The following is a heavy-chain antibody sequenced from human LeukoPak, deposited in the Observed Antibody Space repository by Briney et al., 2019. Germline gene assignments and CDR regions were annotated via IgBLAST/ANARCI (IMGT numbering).Heavy chain of an antibody. V-gene: IGHV3-48*01. CDR3: ASFELELLAY. Sequence: PGGSLRLSCAASGFTFSSYSMNWVRQAPGKGLEWVSYISSSSSTIYYADSVKGRFTISRDNAKNSLYLQMNSLRAEDTAVYYCASFELELLAYWGQGTLVTVSS. J-gene: IGHJ4*02. CDR2: ISSSSSTI. D-gene: IGHD1-7*01. CDR1: GFTFSSYS.